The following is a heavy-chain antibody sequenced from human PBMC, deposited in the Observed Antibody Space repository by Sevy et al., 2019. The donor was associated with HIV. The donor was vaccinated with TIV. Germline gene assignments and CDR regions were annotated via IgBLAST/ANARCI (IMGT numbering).Heavy chain of an antibody. V-gene: IGHV3-23*01. CDR3: AKTLQKLPFHPHYFDY. CDR1: GFTLGSYT. Sequence: GGSLRLSCAASGFTLGSYTMNWVRQAPGEGLEWVASISATGGSTYYADSVEGRFTISRDVSKGLLYLQMNSLTAEDTAIFYCAKTLQKLPFHPHYFDYWGQGTLVTVSS. J-gene: IGHJ4*02. D-gene: IGHD2-21*02. CDR2: ISATGGST.